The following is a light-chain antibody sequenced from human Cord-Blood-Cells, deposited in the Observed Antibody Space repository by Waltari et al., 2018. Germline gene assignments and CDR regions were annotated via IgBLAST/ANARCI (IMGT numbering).Light chain of an antibody. CDR2: DDR. V-gene: IGLV3-21*03. CDR3: QVWDSSSDHPV. J-gene: IGLJ2*01. CDR1: NIGSKS. Sequence: SYVLTQPPSVSVAPGKTARITCGGNNIGSKSVHWYQQKPGQAPVLVVYDDRDRPSWLPERFSGSNSGDTATLTISRVEAGDEADYYCQVWDSSSDHPVFGGGTKLTVL.